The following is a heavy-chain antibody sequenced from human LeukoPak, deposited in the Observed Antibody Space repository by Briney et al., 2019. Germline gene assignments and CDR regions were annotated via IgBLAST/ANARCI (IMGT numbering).Heavy chain of an antibody. CDR2: IYYSGST. CDR3: ARQIFGVVPDAFDI. D-gene: IGHD3-3*01. Sequence: SQTLSLTCTVSGGSIGSGDYYWSWIRQPPGRGLEWIGYIYYSGSTYYNPSLKSRVTISVDTSKNQFSLKLSSVTAADTAVYYCARQIFGVVPDAFDIWGQGTMVTVSS. CDR1: GGSIGSGDYY. J-gene: IGHJ3*02. V-gene: IGHV4-30-4*01.